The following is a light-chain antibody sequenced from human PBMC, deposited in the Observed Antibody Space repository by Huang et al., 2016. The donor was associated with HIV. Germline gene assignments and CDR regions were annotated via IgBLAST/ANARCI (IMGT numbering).Light chain of an antibody. CDR1: QSVSSN. CDR3: QQYNNWPRT. J-gene: IGKJ1*01. V-gene: IGKV3-15*01. CDR2: GAS. Sequence: EIVMTQSPVTLSVSPGERATLSCRASQSVSSNLAGYQQKPGQAPRLLICGASTRATGIPSRCSGRGSGTEFTLTISSLQCEDFAVYYCQQYNNWPRTFGQGTKEEIK.